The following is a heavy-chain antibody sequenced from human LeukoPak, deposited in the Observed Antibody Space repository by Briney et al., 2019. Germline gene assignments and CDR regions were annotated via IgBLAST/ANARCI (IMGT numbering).Heavy chain of an antibody. CDR1: GGSISSYY. Sequence: SETLSLTCTVSGGSISSYYWSWIRQPPGKGLEWIGYIYYSGSTNYNPSLKSRVTISVDTSKNQFSLKLSSVTAADTAVYYCARWVVVAASGMDVWGRGATVTVSS. V-gene: IGHV4-59*08. CDR2: IYYSGST. J-gene: IGHJ6*02. CDR3: ARWVVVAASGMDV. D-gene: IGHD2-15*01.